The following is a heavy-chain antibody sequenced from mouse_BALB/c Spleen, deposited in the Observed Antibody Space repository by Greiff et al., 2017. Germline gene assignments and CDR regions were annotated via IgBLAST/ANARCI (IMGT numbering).Heavy chain of an antibody. CDR3: ASGLWSFAY. CDR2: ISTYYGDA. D-gene: IGHD1-1*02. J-gene: IGHJ3*01. CDR1: GYTFTDYA. V-gene: IGHV1S137*01. Sequence: QVQLQQSGAELVRPGVSVKISCKGSGYTFTDYAMHWVKQSHAKSLEWIGVISTYYGDASYNQKFKGKATMTVDKSSSTAYMELARLTSEDSAIYYCASGLWSFAYWGQGTLVTVSA.